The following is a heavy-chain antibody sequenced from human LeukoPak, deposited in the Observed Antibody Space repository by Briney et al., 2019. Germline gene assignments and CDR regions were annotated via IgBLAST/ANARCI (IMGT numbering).Heavy chain of an antibody. CDR2: ISGSGGST. D-gene: IGHD6-6*01. V-gene: IGHV3-23*01. J-gene: IGHJ4*02. CDR1: GFTLSSYA. Sequence: GGSLRLSCAASGFTLSSYAMSWVRQAPGKGLEWVSAISGSGGSTYYADSVKGRFTISRDNSKNTLYLQMNSLRAEDTAVYYCARTPPTKIAARPSFDYWGQGTLVTVSS. CDR3: ARTPPTKIAARPSFDY.